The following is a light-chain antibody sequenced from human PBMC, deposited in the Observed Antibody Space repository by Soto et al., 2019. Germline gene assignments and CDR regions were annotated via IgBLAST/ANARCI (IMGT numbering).Light chain of an antibody. Sequence: VLTQPASVSGSPGQSITISCTGTSSDVGGYNYVSWYQQHPGKAPKLMIYDVSNRSSGVSNRFSGSKSGNTASLTISGLQAEDEADYYCSSYTSSSTLIFGTGTKVTVL. CDR1: SSDVGGYNY. CDR2: DVS. CDR3: SSYTSSSTLI. J-gene: IGLJ1*01. V-gene: IGLV2-14*01.